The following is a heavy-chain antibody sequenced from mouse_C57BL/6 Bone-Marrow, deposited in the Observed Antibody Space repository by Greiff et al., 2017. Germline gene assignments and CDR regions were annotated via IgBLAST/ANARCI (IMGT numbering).Heavy chain of an antibody. V-gene: IGHV1-69*01. CDR3: AVSGTDY. CDR2: IDPSDSYT. D-gene: IGHD4-1*01. CDR1: GYTFTSYW. Sequence: QVQLQQPGAELVMPGASVKLSCKASGYTFTSYWMHWVKQRPGQGLEWIGEIDPSDSYTTYNQKFKGKSTLTVDKSSSTAYMQLSSLTSEDSAVYYCAVSGTDYWGQGTTLTVSS. J-gene: IGHJ2*01.